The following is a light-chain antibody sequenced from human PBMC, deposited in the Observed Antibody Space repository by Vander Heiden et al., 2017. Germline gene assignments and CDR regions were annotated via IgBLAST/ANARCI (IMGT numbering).Light chain of an antibody. J-gene: IGKJ2*01. CDR2: AAS. V-gene: IGKV1-8*01. CDR3: QQYYSYPRT. CDR1: QGISSY. Sequence: AIRMTQSPSSFSASTGDRVTITCRASQGISSYLAWYQQKPGKAPKLLIYAASTLQSGVPSRFSGSGSGTDFTLTISCLQSEDFATYYCQQYYSYPRTFGHGIKLEIK.